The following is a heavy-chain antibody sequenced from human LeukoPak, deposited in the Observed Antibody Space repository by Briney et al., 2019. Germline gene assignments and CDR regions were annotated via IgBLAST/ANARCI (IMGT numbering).Heavy chain of an antibody. CDR3: TTAVIDY. V-gene: IGHV3-15*01. CDR2: IKSKTDGETT. CDR1: GFTFSNAW. Sequence: PGGSLRLSCAASGFTFSNAWMSWVRQATGKGLEVVGRIKSKTDGETTDYAAPVKGKFTISRYDSKNTLYLQMNSLEAEDTAVYYCTTAVIDYWGQGTLVTVSS. J-gene: IGHJ4*02.